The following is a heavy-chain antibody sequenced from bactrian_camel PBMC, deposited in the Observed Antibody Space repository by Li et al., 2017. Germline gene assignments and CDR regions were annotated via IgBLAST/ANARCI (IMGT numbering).Heavy chain of an antibody. CDR2: INEGGGTT. V-gene: IGHV3S40*01. Sequence: QLVESGGGLVQPGGSLTLSCVASGFPFSIYDMKWVRQSPGKGLEWVATINEGGGTTHYADSVKGRFTVAIDNAKNTVAPQMNSLKPEDTAVYYCAVEWAGYADFGYWGQGTQVTVS. CDR1: GFPFSIYD. CDR3: AVEWAGYADFGY. J-gene: IGHJ6*01. D-gene: IGHD6*01.